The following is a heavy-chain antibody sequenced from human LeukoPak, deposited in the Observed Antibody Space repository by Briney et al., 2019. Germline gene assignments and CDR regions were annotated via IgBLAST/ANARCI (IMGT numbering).Heavy chain of an antibody. CDR1: GFTFDDYG. Sequence: GGSLRLSCAASGFTFDDYGMSWVRQAPGKGLEWVSGINWNGGSTGYADSVKGRFTISRDNAKNSLYLQMNSLRAEDTALYYCARTAYYYDSSGYYYGAFDIWGQGTMVTVSS. CDR2: INWNGGST. CDR3: ARTAYYYDSSGYYYGAFDI. V-gene: IGHV3-20*04. D-gene: IGHD3-22*01. J-gene: IGHJ3*02.